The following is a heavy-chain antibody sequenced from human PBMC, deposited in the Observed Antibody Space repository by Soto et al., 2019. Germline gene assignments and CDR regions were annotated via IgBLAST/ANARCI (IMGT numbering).Heavy chain of an antibody. V-gene: IGHV3-33*01. D-gene: IGHD2-2*02. CDR1: GFTFSRYG. J-gene: IGHJ6*02. CDR3: ARDLGYCSSTSCYTHYYYGMDV. Sequence: PGGSLRLSCAASGFTFSRYGMHWVRQAPGKGLEWVAVIWYDGSNKYYADSVKGRFTISRDNSKNTLYLQMNSLRAEDTAVYYCARDLGYCSSTSCYTHYYYGMDVWGQGTTVTVSS. CDR2: IWYDGSNK.